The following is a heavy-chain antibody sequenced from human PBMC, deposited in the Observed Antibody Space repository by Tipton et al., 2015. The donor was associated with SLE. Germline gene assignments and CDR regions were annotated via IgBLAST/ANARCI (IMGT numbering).Heavy chain of an antibody. D-gene: IGHD3-10*01. CDR1: GGSFSGYY. J-gene: IGHJ4*02. Sequence: TLSLTCAVYGGSFSGYYWSWIRQPPGKGLEWIGEINHSGSTNYNPSLKSRVTISVDTSKNQFSLKLSSVTAADTAVYYCARHPIWFRELALDYWGQGTLVTVSS. CDR3: ARHPIWFRELALDY. V-gene: IGHV4-34*01. CDR2: INHSGST.